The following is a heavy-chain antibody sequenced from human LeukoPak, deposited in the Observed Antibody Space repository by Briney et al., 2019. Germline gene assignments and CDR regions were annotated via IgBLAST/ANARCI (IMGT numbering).Heavy chain of an antibody. CDR2: IRYDGRNK. Sequence: PGGSLRLSCAASGFTFSNYGMHWVRQAPGKGLEWVAFIRYDGRNKYYADSVKGRFTISRDNSRNTLYLQMSSLRAEDTAVYYCARLLTAAALTDAFDIWGQGTMVTVSS. V-gene: IGHV3-30*02. CDR3: ARLLTAAALTDAFDI. CDR1: GFTFSNYG. J-gene: IGHJ3*02. D-gene: IGHD2-2*01.